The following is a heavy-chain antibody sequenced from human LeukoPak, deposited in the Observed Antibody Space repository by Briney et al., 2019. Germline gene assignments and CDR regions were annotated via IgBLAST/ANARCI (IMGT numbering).Heavy chain of an antibody. J-gene: IGHJ6*02. V-gene: IGHV4-59*01. Sequence: SETLSFTCTVSGGSISSYYWSWIRQPPGKGLEWIGYIYYSGSTNYNPSLKSRVTISVDTSKNQFSLKLSSVTAADTAVYYCARDQGYGPGSYPYYYYGMDVWGQGTTVTVSS. CDR2: IYYSGST. CDR3: ARDQGYGPGSYPYYYYGMDV. D-gene: IGHD3-10*01. CDR1: GGSISSYY.